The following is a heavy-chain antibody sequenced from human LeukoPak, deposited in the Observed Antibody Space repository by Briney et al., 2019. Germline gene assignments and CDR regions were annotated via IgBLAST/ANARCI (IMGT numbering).Heavy chain of an antibody. J-gene: IGHJ4*02. D-gene: IGHD3-22*01. CDR1: GYTFTSYG. Sequence: GASVKVACKASGYTFTSYGISWVRQAPGQGLEWMGWISTYNGNTKYAQKLQGRVTMTTDTSTSTAYMEPRSLRSDDTAVYYCAREENALYDSSGYSAYWGQGTLVTVSS. CDR2: ISTYNGNT. CDR3: AREENALYDSSGYSAY. V-gene: IGHV1-18*01.